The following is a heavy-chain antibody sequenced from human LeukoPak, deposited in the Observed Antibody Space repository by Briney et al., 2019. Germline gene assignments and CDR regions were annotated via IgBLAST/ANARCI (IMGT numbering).Heavy chain of an antibody. CDR1: GFTFSSYG. CDR2: ISYDGSNK. CDR3: AKDRIAAAGTSWYFDL. V-gene: IGHV3-30*18. D-gene: IGHD6-13*01. Sequence: GGSLRLSCAASGFTFSSYGMHWIRQAPGKGLEWVAVISYDGSNKYYADSVKGRFTISRDNSKNTLYLQMNSLRAEDTAVYYCAKDRIAAAGTSWYFDLWGRGTLVTVSS. J-gene: IGHJ2*01.